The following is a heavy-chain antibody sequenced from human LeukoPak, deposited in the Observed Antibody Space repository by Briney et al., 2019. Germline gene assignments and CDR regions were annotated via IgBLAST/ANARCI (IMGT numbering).Heavy chain of an antibody. Sequence: ETPSLTCAVYGGSFSGYYWSWIRQPPGKGLEWIGEINHSGSTNYNPSLKIRATISADTSKNQFSLKLSSMTAADTAVYYCARGPTHYYDSSGYSSFFQHWGQGTLVTAFS. J-gene: IGHJ1*01. V-gene: IGHV4-34*01. CDR2: INHSGST. CDR1: GGSFSGYY. D-gene: IGHD3-22*01. CDR3: ARGPTHYYDSSGYSSFFQH.